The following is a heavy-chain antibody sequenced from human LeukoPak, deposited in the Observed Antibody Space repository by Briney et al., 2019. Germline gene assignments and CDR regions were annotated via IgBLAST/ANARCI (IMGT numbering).Heavy chain of an antibody. Sequence: GFSENVSCKASGGTFSSYAISWLRQAPRQGLEWMGGIFPIFCTANYAQKFQGRVTITTNESTGTAYMELSSLGSEDTAVYYCARALWSYPFLYYFDYWGQGTLVTVSS. V-gene: IGHV1-69*05. CDR1: GGTFSSYA. J-gene: IGHJ4*02. CDR3: ARALWSYPFLYYFDY. D-gene: IGHD4/OR15-4a*01. CDR2: IFPIFCTA.